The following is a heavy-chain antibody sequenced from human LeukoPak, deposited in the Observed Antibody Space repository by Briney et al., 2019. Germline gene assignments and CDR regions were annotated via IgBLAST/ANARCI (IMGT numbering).Heavy chain of an antibody. CDR2: MNPNSGNT. V-gene: IGHV1-8*03. Sequence: ASAKVSCKASGYTFTSYDINWVRQATGQGLEWMGWMNPNSGNTGYAQKLQGRVTITRNTSISTAYMEPSSLRSEDTAVYYCARQGYCSSTSCYWVDYWGQGTLVTVSS. D-gene: IGHD2-2*01. J-gene: IGHJ4*02. CDR1: GYTFTSYD. CDR3: ARQGYCSSTSCYWVDY.